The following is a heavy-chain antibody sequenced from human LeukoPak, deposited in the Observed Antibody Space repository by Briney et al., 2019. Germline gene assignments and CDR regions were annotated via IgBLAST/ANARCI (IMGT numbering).Heavy chain of an antibody. CDR3: ARSGGYCVGTTCYSLFNWFDP. J-gene: IGHJ5*02. Sequence: GASVKVFCKASGYTFTGYYIHWVRQAPGQGLEWLGWINPDSGGTDYAQKFRGRVTMTRDTSISTAYMELSRLTSDDTAVYYCARSGGYCVGTTCYSLFNWFDPWGQGALVTVSS. CDR1: GYTFTGYY. D-gene: IGHD2-15*01. CDR2: INPDSGGT. V-gene: IGHV1-2*02.